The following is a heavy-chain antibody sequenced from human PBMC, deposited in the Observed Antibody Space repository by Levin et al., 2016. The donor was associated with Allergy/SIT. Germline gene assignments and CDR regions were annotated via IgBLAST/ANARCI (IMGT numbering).Heavy chain of an antibody. D-gene: IGHD2-2*02. Sequence: VRQMPGKGLEWMGRIDPRDSYTNYSPSFQGHVLISVDKSVTTAYLQWDSLTASDTAMYYCARQHVGYTYSSTWFDPWGQGTLVTVSS. CDR3: ARQHVGYTYSSTWFDP. CDR2: IDPRDSYT. J-gene: IGHJ5*02. V-gene: IGHV5-10-1*01.